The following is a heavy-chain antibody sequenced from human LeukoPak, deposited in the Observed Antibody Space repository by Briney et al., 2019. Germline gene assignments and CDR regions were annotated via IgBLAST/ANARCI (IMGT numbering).Heavy chain of an antibody. D-gene: IGHD2-8*01. Sequence: GASLKLSCTASGYIFTNYGISWVRQAPGQGLEWMGWISSNKGNTNYAETLQGRVTMTTDKSTTTAYLELRSLRSDDTAIYYCVRDIQWRFDPWGQGTLVTVTT. J-gene: IGHJ5*02. V-gene: IGHV1-18*01. CDR1: GYIFTNYG. CDR3: VRDIQWRFDP. CDR2: ISSNKGNT.